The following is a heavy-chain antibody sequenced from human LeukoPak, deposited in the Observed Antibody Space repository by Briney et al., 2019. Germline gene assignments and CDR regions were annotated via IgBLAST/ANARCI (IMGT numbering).Heavy chain of an antibody. D-gene: IGHD6-13*01. V-gene: IGHV3-23*01. CDR2: ISGSGGST. CDR3: AKRTAAGILRVGYYGMDV. Sequence: GGSLRLSCTASGFTFGDYAMSWFRQAPGKGLEWVSAISGSGGSTYYADSVKGRFTISRDNSKNTLYLQMNSLRAEDTAVYYCAKRTAAGILRVGYYGMDVWGQGTTVTVSS. CDR1: GFTFGDYA. J-gene: IGHJ6*02.